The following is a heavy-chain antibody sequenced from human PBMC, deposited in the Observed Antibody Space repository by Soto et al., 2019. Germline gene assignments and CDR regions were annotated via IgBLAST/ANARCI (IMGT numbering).Heavy chain of an antibody. Sequence: QVQLVQSGAEMRKPGSSLMVSCKASGGTFSDYAFSWVRQAPGQGLEWMGGIVPRFGSPNYAQKFGDRVTITADTFSSTVYMALSSLRFDDTAVYFWARDRIQLRLGKYSFNGMDVWGQGTTIIVSS. CDR1: GGTFSDYA. J-gene: IGHJ6*02. CDR2: IVPRFGSP. V-gene: IGHV1-69*06. D-gene: IGHD3-16*01. CDR3: ARDRIQLRLGKYSFNGMDV.